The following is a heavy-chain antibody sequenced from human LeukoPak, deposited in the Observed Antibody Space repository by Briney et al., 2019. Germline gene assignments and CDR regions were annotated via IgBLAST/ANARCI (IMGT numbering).Heavy chain of an antibody. J-gene: IGHJ5*02. Sequence: SVKVSCKASGGTFSSYAISWVRQAPGQGLEWMGGIIPIFGTANYAQKFQGRVTITADESTSTAYMELSSLRSEDTAVYYCARGALRGYSYALRRDWFDPWGQGTLVTVSS. CDR2: IIPIFGTA. D-gene: IGHD5-18*01. CDR3: ARGALRGYSYALRRDWFDP. CDR1: GGTFSSYA. V-gene: IGHV1-69*13.